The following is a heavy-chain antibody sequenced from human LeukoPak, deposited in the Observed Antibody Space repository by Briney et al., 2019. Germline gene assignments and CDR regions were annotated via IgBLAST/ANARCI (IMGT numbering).Heavy chain of an antibody. CDR1: GFTFSSYS. CDR2: ISSSSSYI. D-gene: IGHD1-26*01. Sequence: KPGGSLRLSCAASGFTFSSYSMNWVRQAPGKGLEWVSSISSSSSYIYYADSVKGRFAISRDNAKNSLYLQMNSLRAEDTAVYYCARDQGSGSYRLDYWGQGTLVTVSS. V-gene: IGHV3-21*01. CDR3: ARDQGSGSYRLDY. J-gene: IGHJ4*02.